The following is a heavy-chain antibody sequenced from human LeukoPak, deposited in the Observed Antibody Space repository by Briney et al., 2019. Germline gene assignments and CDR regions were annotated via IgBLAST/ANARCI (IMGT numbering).Heavy chain of an antibody. CDR1: GFTFSNAW. D-gene: IGHD3-10*01. CDR2: IKSKTDGGTT. J-gene: IGHJ4*02. CDR3: TTELIYGSGSYYKGDY. V-gene: IGHV3-15*01. Sequence: GGSFRLSCAASGFTFSNAWMSWVRQAPEKGLEWVGRIKSKTDGGTTDYAAPVKGRFTISRDDSKNTLYLQMNSLKTEDTAVYYCTTELIYGSGSYYKGDYWGQGTLVTVSS.